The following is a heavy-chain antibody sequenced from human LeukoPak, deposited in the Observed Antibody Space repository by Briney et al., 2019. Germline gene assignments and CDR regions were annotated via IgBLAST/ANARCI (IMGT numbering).Heavy chain of an antibody. V-gene: IGHV4-38-2*01. Sequence: AETLSLTCAVSGYSISSGYYWGWFRQPPGKGLEWIGCMYHSGSTYYNPSLKRRVTISVDTSKNHFSLKLSSVTAADTAVYYCARQGGSSSPYYYYYMDVWGKGTTVTVSS. CDR3: ARQGGSSSPYYYYYMDV. CDR2: MYHSGST. J-gene: IGHJ6*03. D-gene: IGHD6-13*01. CDR1: GYSISSGYY.